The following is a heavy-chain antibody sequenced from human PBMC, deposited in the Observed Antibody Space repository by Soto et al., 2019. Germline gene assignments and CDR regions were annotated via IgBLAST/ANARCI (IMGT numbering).Heavy chain of an antibody. CDR2: IYYSGST. CDR3: ARDSRHYYDSSGYYPPSPLDY. CDR1: GGSISSGDYY. Sequence: SETLSLTCTVSGGSISSGDYYCSWIRQPPGKGLEWIGYIYYSGSTYYTPSLKSRVTISVDTSKNQFSLKLSSVTAADTAVYYCARDSRHYYDSSGYYPPSPLDYWGQGTLVTVSS. V-gene: IGHV4-30-4*01. J-gene: IGHJ4*02. D-gene: IGHD3-22*01.